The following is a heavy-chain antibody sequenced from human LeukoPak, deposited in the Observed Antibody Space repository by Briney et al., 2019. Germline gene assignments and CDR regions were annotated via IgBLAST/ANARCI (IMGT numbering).Heavy chain of an antibody. D-gene: IGHD6-19*01. V-gene: IGHV3-7*01. CDR3: ARVSGWSSWHFDL. Sequence: GGSLRPSCAASGFIFNSYYMSWVRQAPGKGLEWVANIKQDGSDKYYVDSVKGRFTISRDNAKNSLYLQMNSLRAEDTALYYCARVSGWSSWHFDLWGRGTLVTVSS. CDR1: GFIFNSYY. J-gene: IGHJ2*01. CDR2: IKQDGSDK.